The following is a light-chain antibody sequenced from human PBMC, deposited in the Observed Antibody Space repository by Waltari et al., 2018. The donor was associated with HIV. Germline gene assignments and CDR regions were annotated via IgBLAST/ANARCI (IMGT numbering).Light chain of an antibody. Sequence: PSQSVGNNYLAWYQQKPGQAPRLLVYDAFNRATGIPDRFSGSGSGTEFTLTISRLEPEDFAMYYCQQYRSSPGTFGQGTKVEIK. CDR3: QQYRSSPGT. J-gene: IGKJ2*01. CDR2: DAF. CDR1: QSVGNNY. V-gene: IGKV3-20*01.